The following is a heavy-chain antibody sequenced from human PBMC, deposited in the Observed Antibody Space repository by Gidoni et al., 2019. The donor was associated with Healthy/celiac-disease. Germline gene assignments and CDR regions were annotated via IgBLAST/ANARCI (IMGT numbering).Heavy chain of an antibody. D-gene: IGHD3-16*01. CDR3: ASYVFTFDY. CDR2: ISGSDGST. J-gene: IGHJ4*02. Sequence: VQLLEAGGGLVQPGGCLSLSCAACGFTLSCYAMRWVRQAQGEGLGGVSAISGSDGSTYFADYVKGRFTIARENYKKAMYVQMNSLSAEDTAVYYRASYVFTFDYWGQGTLVTVSS. V-gene: IGHV3-23*01. CDR1: GFTLSCYA.